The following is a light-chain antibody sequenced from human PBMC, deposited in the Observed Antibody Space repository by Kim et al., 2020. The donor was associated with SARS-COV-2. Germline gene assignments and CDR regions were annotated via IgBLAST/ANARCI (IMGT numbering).Light chain of an antibody. V-gene: IGLV3-21*04. CDR3: QVWDSSGDYV. Sequence: YELTQPPSVSVAPGKTATITCGGNNIGSKSVQWYQQKPGQAPVLVIYDDRKRPSGIPERLSGSNSGNTATLTISRVEAGDEADYYCQVWDSSGDYVFGTGTKVTVL. J-gene: IGLJ1*01. CDR2: DDR. CDR1: NIGSKS.